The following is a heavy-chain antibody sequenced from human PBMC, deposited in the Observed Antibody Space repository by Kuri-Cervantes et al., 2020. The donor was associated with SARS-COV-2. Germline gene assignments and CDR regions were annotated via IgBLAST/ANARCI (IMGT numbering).Heavy chain of an antibody. Sequence: GESLKISCAASGFTFSSYAMHWVRQAPGKGLEYVSAISSNGGSTYYADSVKGRFTISRDNSKNTLYLQMNSLRAEDTAVYYCAKEADFWSGSDLDYWGQGTLVTVSS. CDR1: GFTFSSYA. J-gene: IGHJ4*02. CDR2: ISSNGGST. CDR3: AKEADFWSGSDLDY. D-gene: IGHD3-3*01. V-gene: IGHV3-64*02.